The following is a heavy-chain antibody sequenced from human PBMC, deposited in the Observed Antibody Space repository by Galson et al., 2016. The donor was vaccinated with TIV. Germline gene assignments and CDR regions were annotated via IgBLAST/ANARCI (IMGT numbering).Heavy chain of an antibody. CDR1: GNSLNELA. CDR3: ATVAWFPGLSLDN. V-gene: IGHV1-24*01. J-gene: IGHJ4*02. Sequence: SVKVSCKVSGNSLNELAIHWVRQAPGKGLEWMGGFDPEVSKTVYAQMLQGRVTMAADTSRNTAYMELGSLRFEDTAVYYCATVAWFPGLSLDNWGQGTLVTASS. D-gene: IGHD2/OR15-2a*01. CDR2: FDPEVSKT.